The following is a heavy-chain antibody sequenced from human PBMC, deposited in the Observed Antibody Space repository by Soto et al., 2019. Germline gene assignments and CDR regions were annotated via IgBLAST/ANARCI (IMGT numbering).Heavy chain of an antibody. CDR3: AREVPYGYSRFDY. CDR2: VNAGNDNT. CDR1: GYTFTNNV. Sequence: QVHLVQSGAEVKKPGASVKVSCKTSGYTFTNNVIHWVRQAPGQRLEWMGWVNAGNDNTKWSREFQGRLTLTKDTPATTAYMELSSLTSEDKAIYFCAREVPYGYSRFDYWGQGTLVTVSS. V-gene: IGHV1-3*01. D-gene: IGHD5-18*01. J-gene: IGHJ4*02.